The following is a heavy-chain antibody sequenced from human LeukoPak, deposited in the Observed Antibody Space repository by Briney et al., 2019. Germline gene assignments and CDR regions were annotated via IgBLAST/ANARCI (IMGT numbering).Heavy chain of an antibody. V-gene: IGHV4-4*02. CDR3: AREIFGARAFQY. D-gene: IGHD3-16*01. CDR1: GDSLNTNTW. Sequence: SETLSLTCAVSGDSLNTNTWWSWVRPPPGKGLEWTGGIFHSGSTNYHPSLESRLTISMDKSKNSFSLRLTSVTAADTAVYYCAREIFGARAFQYWGQGILVTVSS. CDR2: IFHSGST. J-gene: IGHJ4*02.